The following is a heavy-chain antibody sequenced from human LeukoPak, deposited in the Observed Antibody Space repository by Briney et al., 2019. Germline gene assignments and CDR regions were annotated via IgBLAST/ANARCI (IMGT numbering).Heavy chain of an antibody. J-gene: IGHJ4*02. Sequence: PGGSLRLSCAASGFTFSSYGMHWVRHAPGKGMEWEAVIWYDGSNKNYADSVKGRFTISRDNSKTTLYLQMNSLRAEDTALYYCAKDRASHGSEIGGYWGQGPLVTVSS. CDR1: GFTFSSYG. CDR2: IWYDGSNK. D-gene: IGHD1-26*01. CDR3: AKDRASHGSEIGGY. V-gene: IGHV3-33*06.